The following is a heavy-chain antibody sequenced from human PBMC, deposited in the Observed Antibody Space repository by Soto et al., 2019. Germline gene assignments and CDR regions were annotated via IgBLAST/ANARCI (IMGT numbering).Heavy chain of an antibody. D-gene: IGHD3-3*01. V-gene: IGHV1-18*01. CDR2: ISDCNGKT. J-gene: IGHJ6*02. CDR3: ARASLGTMHGVVNYYGMDV. Sequence: GASVKVSCKASGYTFSSYGLSWVRQAPGQGLERMGWISDCNGKTYYTQKLQDRVTMTTETSTSTAYMELRGLTSEDTAVYYCARASLGTMHGVVNYYGMDVWGQGTTVTVSS. CDR1: GYTFSSYG.